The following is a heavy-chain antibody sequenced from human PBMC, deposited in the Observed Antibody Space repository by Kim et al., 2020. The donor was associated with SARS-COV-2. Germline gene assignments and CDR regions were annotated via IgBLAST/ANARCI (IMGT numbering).Heavy chain of an antibody. Sequence: SETLSLTCTVSGGSISSYYWSWIRQPAGKGLEWIGRIYTSGSTNYNPSLKSRVTMSVDTSKNQFSLKLSSVTAADTAVYYCARDGDWLSTAAFDYWGQGTLVTVSS. D-gene: IGHD3-9*01. CDR2: IYTSGST. J-gene: IGHJ4*02. V-gene: IGHV4-4*07. CDR1: GGSISSYY. CDR3: ARDGDWLSTAAFDY.